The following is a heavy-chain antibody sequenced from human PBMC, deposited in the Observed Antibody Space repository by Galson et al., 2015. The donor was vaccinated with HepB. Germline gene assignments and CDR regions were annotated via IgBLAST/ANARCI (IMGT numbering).Heavy chain of an antibody. J-gene: IGHJ6*02. CDR2: INPDGSET. Sequence: WIRQAPGKGLEWVANINPDGSETYYVASLKGRFTISRDNDKNSLYLQMDNLRVGDTAVYYCARRISLVRGIITRPDYYYGMDVWGQGTTVTVAS. CDR3: ARRISLVRGIITRPDYYYGMDV. D-gene: IGHD3-10*01. V-gene: IGHV3-7*03.